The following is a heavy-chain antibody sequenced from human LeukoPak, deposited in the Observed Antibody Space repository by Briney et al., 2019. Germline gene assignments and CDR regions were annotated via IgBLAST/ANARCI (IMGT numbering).Heavy chain of an antibody. CDR1: GYTFTNFG. CDR3: ARLAVADYYFDY. J-gene: IGHJ4*02. CDR2: ISAYNDNT. Sequence: ASVKVSCKASGYTFTNFGISWVRQAPGPGLEWMGWISAYNDNTNYAQRFQGRVTMTTDTSTSTAYMELRSLRSDDTAVYYCARLAVADYYFDYWGQGTLVTVSS. V-gene: IGHV1-18*01. D-gene: IGHD6-19*01.